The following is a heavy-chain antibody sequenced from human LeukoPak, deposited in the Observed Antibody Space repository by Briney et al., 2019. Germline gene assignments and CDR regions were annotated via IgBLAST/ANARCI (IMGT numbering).Heavy chain of an antibody. V-gene: IGHV3-7*01. CDR1: GFTFSTYW. D-gene: IGHD3-22*01. CDR2: IKEDGSEK. CDR3: ARDSSGYQ. J-gene: IGHJ4*02. Sequence: GGSLRLSCAASGFTFSTYWMSWVRQAPGKGLEWVANIKEDGSEKYYGDSVKGRFTISRDNAKNSLYLEMNSLRVEDTAVYYCARDSSGYQWGQGTLVTVSP.